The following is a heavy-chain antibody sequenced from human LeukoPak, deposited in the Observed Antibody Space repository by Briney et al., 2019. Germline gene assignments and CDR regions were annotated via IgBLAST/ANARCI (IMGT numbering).Heavy chain of an antibody. Sequence: KPSETLSLTCTVSGGSISSYYWSWIRQPPGKGLEWIGYIYYRGSSDYNPSLKSRVTISLDTSKNQFSLKMNSVTAADTAVYYCARGAIFLDYWGQGTLATVSS. V-gene: IGHV4-59*08. J-gene: IGHJ4*02. D-gene: IGHD3-3*01. CDR2: IYYRGSS. CDR3: ARGAIFLDY. CDR1: GGSISSYY.